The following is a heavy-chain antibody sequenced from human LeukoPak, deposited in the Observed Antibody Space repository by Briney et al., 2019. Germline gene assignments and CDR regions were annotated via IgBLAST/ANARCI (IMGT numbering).Heavy chain of an antibody. CDR3: TTDDYGDYVPFDY. D-gene: IGHD4-17*01. V-gene: IGHV3-15*01. CDR2: IKSKTDGGTT. CDR1: GFTFSNAW. Sequence: GGSLRLSCAASGFTFSNAWMSWVRQAPGKGLEWVGRIKSKTDGGTTDYAAPVKGRFTISRDDSKNTLYLQMNSLKTEDTAVYYCTTDDYGDYVPFDYWGQGTLVTVSS. J-gene: IGHJ4*02.